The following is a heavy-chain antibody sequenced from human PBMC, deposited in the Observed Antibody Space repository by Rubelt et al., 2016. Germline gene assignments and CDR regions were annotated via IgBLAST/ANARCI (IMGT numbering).Heavy chain of an antibody. CDR1: GGSFSGYY. CDR3: ARGLARAAAAPRRLWFDP. V-gene: IGHV4-34*01. J-gene: IGHJ5*02. CDR2: INHSGST. Sequence: QVQLQQWGAGLLKPSETLSLTCAVYGGSFSGYYWSWIRQPPGKGLEWIGEINHSGSTNYNPSLKRRVTMSVDTSKTPFFLNVSSVTAADTALYYCARGLARAAAAPRRLWFDPWGQGTLVTASS. D-gene: IGHD6-13*01.